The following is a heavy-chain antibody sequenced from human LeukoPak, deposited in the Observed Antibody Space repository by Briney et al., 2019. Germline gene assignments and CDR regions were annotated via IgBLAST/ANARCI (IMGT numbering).Heavy chain of an antibody. CDR1: GFXVSNNY. CDR2: IYSGGDT. V-gene: IGHV3-53*01. CDR3: AVLNNGWRFQH. J-gene: IGHJ1*01. D-gene: IGHD6-19*01. Sequence: GGSLRLSCAVSGFXVSNNYMSWVRQAPGKGLEWVSLIYSGGDTYYADSVKGRFTISRDNSKNTLYLQMNSLRAEDTAVYYCAVLNNGWRFQHWGQGTLVTVSS.